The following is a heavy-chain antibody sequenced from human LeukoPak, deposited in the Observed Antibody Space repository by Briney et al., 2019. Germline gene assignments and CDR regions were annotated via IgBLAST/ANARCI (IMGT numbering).Heavy chain of an antibody. J-gene: IGHJ4*02. Sequence: ASVKVSCKASGYTLTDYYMHWVRQAPGQGLEWMGRINPNSGGTNYAQKFQGKVTMTRDTSISTVYMELSRLRSDDTAVYYCARVGYYESSGYYEYWGQGTLVTVSS. CDR2: INPNSGGT. CDR1: GYTLTDYY. CDR3: ARVGYYESSGYYEY. D-gene: IGHD3-22*01. V-gene: IGHV1-2*06.